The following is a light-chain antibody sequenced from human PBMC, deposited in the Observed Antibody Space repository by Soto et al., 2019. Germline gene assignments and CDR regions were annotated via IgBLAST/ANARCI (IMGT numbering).Light chain of an antibody. CDR2: AAS. J-gene: IGKJ2*01. CDR3: QQLNSYPPST. CDR1: QGISTY. Sequence: DIQLTQSPSFLSASVGDRVTITCRASQGISTYLALYQQKPGKAPKLVISAASNLQSGVPSRFSGSGSGPELTLTISSLQPEDFATYYCQQLNSYPPSTFGQGTKLEIK. V-gene: IGKV1-9*01.